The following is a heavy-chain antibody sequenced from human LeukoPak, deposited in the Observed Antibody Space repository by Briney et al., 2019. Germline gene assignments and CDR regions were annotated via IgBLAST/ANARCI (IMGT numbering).Heavy chain of an antibody. CDR1: GYTFTSYD. D-gene: IGHD3-10*01. CDR2: MNPNSGNT. J-gene: IGHJ6*02. Sequence: GASVNVSCKASGYTFTSYDINRVRQATGPGLKWMGWMNPNSGNTGYALKLQGRVTTTRNTSISTAYMELSSLRSEDTAVYYCAVGRWFGEPIVFSDYYYYGMDVWGQGTAVTVSS. V-gene: IGHV1-8*01. CDR3: AVGRWFGEPIVFSDYYYYGMDV.